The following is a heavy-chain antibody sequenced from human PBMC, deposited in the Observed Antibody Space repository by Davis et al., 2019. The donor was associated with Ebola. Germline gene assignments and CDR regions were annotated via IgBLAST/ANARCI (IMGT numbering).Heavy chain of an antibody. CDR1: GFTFSSYS. CDR2: ISFNSRTI. D-gene: IGHD3-10*01. Sequence: GESLKISCAASGFTFSSYSINWVRQAPGKGLEWISYISFNSRTIYYADSVKGRFTISRDNAKNSLYLQMDSLRDEDTAVYYCARGHGSGSYHFFFDFWGQGSLVAVSS. V-gene: IGHV3-48*02. CDR3: ARGHGSGSYHFFFDF. J-gene: IGHJ4*02.